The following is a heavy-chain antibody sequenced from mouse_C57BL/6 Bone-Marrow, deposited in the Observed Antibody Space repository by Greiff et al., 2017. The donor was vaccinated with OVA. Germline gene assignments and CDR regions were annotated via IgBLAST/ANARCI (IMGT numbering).Heavy chain of an antibody. CDR3: ARLGVYYYGSNAY. Sequence: VQLQQPGAELVKPGASVKLSCKASGYTFTSYWMHWVKQRPGQGLEWIGMIHPNSGSTNYNEKLKSKATLTVDKSSSKAYMQLSSLTSEDPAVYYCARLGVYYYGSNAYWGQGTLVTVSA. V-gene: IGHV1-64*01. J-gene: IGHJ3*01. D-gene: IGHD1-1*01. CDR1: GYTFTSYW. CDR2: IHPNSGST.